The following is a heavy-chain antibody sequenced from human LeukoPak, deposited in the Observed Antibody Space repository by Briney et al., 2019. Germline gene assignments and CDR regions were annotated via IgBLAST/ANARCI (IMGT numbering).Heavy chain of an antibody. D-gene: IGHD6-13*01. CDR3: ARHSSRDAFDI. Sequence: PSETLSLTCAVSGGSISTTSYCWGWIRQPPGKGLEWIGSIYYTGITFYNASLKTRVTISVDTSKNQFSLELSSVTAADTALYYCARHSSRDAFDIWGQGTMVTVSS. V-gene: IGHV4-39*01. J-gene: IGHJ3*02. CDR2: IYYTGIT. CDR1: GGSISTTSYC.